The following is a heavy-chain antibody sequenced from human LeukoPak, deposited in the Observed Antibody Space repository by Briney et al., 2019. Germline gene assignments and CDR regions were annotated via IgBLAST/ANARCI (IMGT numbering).Heavy chain of an antibody. Sequence: SETLSLTCTVSVGSISSYYWSWIRQPPGKGLEWIGYIYYSGSTNYNPSLKSRVTISVDTSKNQFSLKLSSVTAADTAVYYCARDHKVVTATGVYYYGMDVWGQGTTVTVSS. CDR3: ARDHKVVTATGVYYYGMDV. D-gene: IGHD2-21*02. J-gene: IGHJ6*02. CDR2: IYYSGST. V-gene: IGHV4-59*01. CDR1: VGSISSYY.